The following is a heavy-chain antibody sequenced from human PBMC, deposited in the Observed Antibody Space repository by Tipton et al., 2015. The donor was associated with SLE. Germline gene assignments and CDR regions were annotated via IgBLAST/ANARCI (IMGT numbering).Heavy chain of an antibody. V-gene: IGHV3-21*01. D-gene: IGHD3-16*02. J-gene: IGHJ6*02. CDR2: ISSSSSYI. Sequence: SLRLSCAASGFTFSSYSMNWVRQAPGKGLEWVSSISSSSSYIYYADSVKGRFTISRDNAKNSLYLQMNSLRAEDTAVYYCARKVIGTTRYYYGMDVWGQGTTVTVSS. CDR1: GFTFSSYS. CDR3: ARKVIGTTRYYYGMDV.